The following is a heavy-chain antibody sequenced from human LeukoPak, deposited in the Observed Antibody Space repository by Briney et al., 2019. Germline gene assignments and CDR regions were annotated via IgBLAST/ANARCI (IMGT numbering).Heavy chain of an antibody. Sequence: SETLSLTCTVSGGSISSYYWSWIRQPPGKGLEWIGYIYYSGSTNYNPSLKSRVTISVDTSKNQFSLELSSVTAADTAVYYCATAGRYFDWFHYLYWGQGTLVTVSS. CDR3: ATAGRYFDWFHYLY. D-gene: IGHD3-9*01. CDR2: IYYSGST. V-gene: IGHV4-59*08. J-gene: IGHJ4*02. CDR1: GGSISSYY.